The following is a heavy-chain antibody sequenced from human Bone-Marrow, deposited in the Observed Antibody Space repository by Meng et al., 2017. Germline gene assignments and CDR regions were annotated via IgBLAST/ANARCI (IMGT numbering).Heavy chain of an antibody. Sequence: EVQLVQSGGGLVQPGGSLRLSCAGSGFTFSSYAMHWVRQAPGKGLEWVSAIGTGGGTYYADSVKGRFTISRDNAKNTLYLQMNSLRAEDTAVYYCARDAGGYYFDYWGQGTLVTVSS. J-gene: IGHJ4*02. CDR3: ARDAGGYYFDY. V-gene: IGHV3/OR16-20*01. CDR1: GFTFSSYA. D-gene: IGHD1-14*01. CDR2: IGTGGGT.